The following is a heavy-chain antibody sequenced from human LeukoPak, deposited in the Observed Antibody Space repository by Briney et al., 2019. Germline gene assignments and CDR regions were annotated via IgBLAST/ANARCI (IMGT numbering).Heavy chain of an antibody. CDR3: AKDQGALDYSIHY. J-gene: IGHJ4*02. D-gene: IGHD4-11*01. CDR1: GFTFSSYA. CDR2: ISYDGSNK. Sequence: GGSLRLSCAASGFTFSSYAMHWVRQAPGKGLEWVAVISYDGSNKYYADSVKGRFTISRDNSKNTLYLQMNSLRAEDTAVYYCAKDQGALDYSIHYWGQGTLVTVSS. V-gene: IGHV3-30*04.